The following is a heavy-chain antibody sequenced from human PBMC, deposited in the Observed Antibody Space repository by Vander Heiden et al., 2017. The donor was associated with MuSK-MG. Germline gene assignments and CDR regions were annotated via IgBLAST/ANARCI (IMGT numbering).Heavy chain of an antibody. D-gene: IGHD3-22*01. CDR1: GFTFSSYA. Sequence: EVQLLESGGGLVQPGGSLRLSCAASGFTFSSYAMSWVGQAPGKGLEWVSDIGGSGGSTYYADSLNSLFTISRDNSKNPLYLQMTSLIAEDTSVYYCAKDLYDSSCHYYYYYLDVWGKGTTVTVSS. J-gene: IGHJ6*03. CDR2: IGGSGGST. V-gene: IGHV3-23*01. CDR3: AKDLYDSSCHYYYYYLDV.